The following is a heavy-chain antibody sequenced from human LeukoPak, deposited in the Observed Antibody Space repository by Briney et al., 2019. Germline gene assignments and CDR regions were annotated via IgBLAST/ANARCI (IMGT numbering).Heavy chain of an antibody. Sequence: GGSLRLSCAASGFTVSSNYMSWVRQAPGKGLVWVSRINSDGSSTSYADSVKGRFTISRDNAKNTLYLQMNSLRAEDTAVYYCARVLSYYYDSSGYYYHYYYGMDVWGQGTTVTVSS. CDR1: GFTVSSNY. J-gene: IGHJ6*02. D-gene: IGHD3-22*01. V-gene: IGHV3-74*01. CDR3: ARVLSYYYDSSGYYYHYYYGMDV. CDR2: INSDGSST.